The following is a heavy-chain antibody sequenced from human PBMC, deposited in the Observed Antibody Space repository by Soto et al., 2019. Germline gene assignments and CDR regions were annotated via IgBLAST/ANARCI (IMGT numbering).Heavy chain of an antibody. J-gene: IGHJ4*02. CDR2: IRQNGSKI. Sequence: PGGSLRLSCAASGFTFDGYAMHLVRQAPGKGLEWVSNIRQNGSKIYYVDSVKGRFTISRDNAKNSLYLQMNSLRAEDTAVYYCARSSVGATTAFKAYWGQGTLVTVSS. CDR3: ARSSVGATTAFKAY. V-gene: IGHV3-7*03. CDR1: GFTFDGYA. D-gene: IGHD1-26*01.